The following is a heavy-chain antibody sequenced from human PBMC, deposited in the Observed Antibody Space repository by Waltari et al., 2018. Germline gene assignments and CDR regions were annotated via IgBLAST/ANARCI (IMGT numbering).Heavy chain of an antibody. CDR1: AFTFSTYW. CDR2: IRQEGNEK. V-gene: IGHV3-7*04. D-gene: IGHD7-27*01. Sequence: EVQLVESGGDLVRPGGSLRLSCEASAFTFSTYWMSWVRQAPGKGLEWVANIRQEGNEKKYVASVRGRFIVSRDNAKNSLYLQMNSLRAEDTALYYCAKDNWGRPGGIDGFDVWGQGTMVTVSS. J-gene: IGHJ3*01. CDR3: AKDNWGRPGGIDGFDV.